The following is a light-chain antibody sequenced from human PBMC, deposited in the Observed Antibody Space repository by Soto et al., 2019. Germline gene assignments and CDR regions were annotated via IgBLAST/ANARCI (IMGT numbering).Light chain of an antibody. CDR1: QSIATY. J-gene: IGKJ3*01. V-gene: IGKV3-15*01. CDR2: GAS. CDR3: QQYNNWPFT. Sequence: EIVLTQSPATLSLSPGERATLSWRASQSIATYLAWYQQKPGQAPSLLLNGASTRATGGPARCSGSGSGTEVTLTISSLQSEDSAVYFCQQYNNWPFTFGPGTKVDIK.